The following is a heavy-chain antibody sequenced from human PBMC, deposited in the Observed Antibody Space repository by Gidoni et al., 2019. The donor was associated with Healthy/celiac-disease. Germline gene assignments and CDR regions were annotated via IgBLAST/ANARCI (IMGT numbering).Heavy chain of an antibody. CDR1: GFTFSSYS. J-gene: IGHJ4*02. Sequence: EVQLVESGGGLVKPGGSLRLSCAASGFTFSSYSMHWVRQAPGKGLEWVSSMSSSSSYIYYADSVKGRFTISRDNAKNSLYLQMNSLRAEYTAVYYCARGEELWPVYWGQGTLVTVSS. D-gene: IGHD5-18*01. CDR3: ARGEELWPVY. V-gene: IGHV3-21*01. CDR2: MSSSSSYI.